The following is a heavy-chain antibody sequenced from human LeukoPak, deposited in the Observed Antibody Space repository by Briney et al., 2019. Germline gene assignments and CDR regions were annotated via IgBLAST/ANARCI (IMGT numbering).Heavy chain of an antibody. CDR2: IRSKAYGGTT. CDR1: GFTFSSYA. Sequence: GGSLRLSCAASGFTFSSYAMSWVRQAPGKGLEWVGFIRSKAYGGTTEYAASVKGRFTISRDDSKSIAYLQMNSLKTEVTAVYYCTRLWFGELTFDYWGQGTLVTVSS. CDR3: TRLWFGELTFDY. J-gene: IGHJ4*02. V-gene: IGHV3-49*04. D-gene: IGHD3-10*01.